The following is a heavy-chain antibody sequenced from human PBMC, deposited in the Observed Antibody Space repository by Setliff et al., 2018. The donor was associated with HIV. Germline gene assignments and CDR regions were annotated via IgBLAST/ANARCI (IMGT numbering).Heavy chain of an antibody. J-gene: IGHJ4*02. CDR1: GISFSSYA. D-gene: IGHD3-16*01. CDR3: ARDLRLPSIDNFFDY. V-gene: IGHV3-74*03. CDR2: VGTDGTTT. Sequence: GGSLRLSCEASGISFSSYAMTWVRQAPGMGLVWVSGVGTDGTTTLYADSVKGRFTSSRDNAKNTLYLQMNSLRVDDTAVYYCARDLRLPSIDNFFDYWGQGALVTVSS.